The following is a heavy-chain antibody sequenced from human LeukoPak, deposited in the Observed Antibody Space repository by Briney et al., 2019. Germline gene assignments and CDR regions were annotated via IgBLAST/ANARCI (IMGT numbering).Heavy chain of an antibody. V-gene: IGHV3-23*01. CDR2: ISGSGGST. Sequence: TGGSLRLSCAASGFTFSSYAMSWVRQAPGKGLEWVSAISGSGGSTYYADSVKGRFAISRDNSKNTLYLQMNSLRAEDTAVYYCAKGRLEWLSFDYWGQGPWSPSPQ. D-gene: IGHD3-3*01. J-gene: IGHJ4*02. CDR1: GFTFSSYA. CDR3: AKGRLEWLSFDY.